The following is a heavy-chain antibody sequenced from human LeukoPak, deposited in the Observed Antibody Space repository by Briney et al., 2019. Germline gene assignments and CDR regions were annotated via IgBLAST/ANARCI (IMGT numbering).Heavy chain of an antibody. CDR1: GGSFSGYY. CDR2: INHSGNT. V-gene: IGHV4-34*01. Sequence: PSETLSLTCAVYGGSFSGYYWSWIRQPPGKGLEWIGEINHSGNTNYNPSLKSRVTISVDTSKNQFSLKLSSVTAADTAVYYCARGAPQDYWGQGTLVTVSS. CDR3: ARGAPQDY. J-gene: IGHJ4*02.